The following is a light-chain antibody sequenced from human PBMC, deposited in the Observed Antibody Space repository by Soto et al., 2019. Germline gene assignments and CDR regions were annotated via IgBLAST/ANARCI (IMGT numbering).Light chain of an antibody. CDR1: SSNIGANYD. V-gene: IGLV1-40*01. CDR2: GNK. Sequence: QSALTQPPSVSGAPGQRVTISCTGSSSNIGANYDVHWYQQRPGTAPKLLIFGNKNRPSGVPDRFSGSKSGTSASLAITGLQAEDEGDYYCQSYDSTLSARYVFGTGTKLTVL. J-gene: IGLJ1*01. CDR3: QSYDSTLSARYV.